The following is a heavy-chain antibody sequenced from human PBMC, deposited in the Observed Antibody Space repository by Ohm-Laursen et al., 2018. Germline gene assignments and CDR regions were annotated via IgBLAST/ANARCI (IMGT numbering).Heavy chain of an antibody. CDR2: ISGSGSRT. D-gene: IGHD2-15*01. CDR3: AKVYYCSGGSCYSWELTNGFDI. V-gene: IGHV3-23*01. Sequence: SQRLSCSASGFTFSSYAMNWVRQAPGKGLEWVSGISGSGSRTYYADSVKGRFTISRDNSKNTVHLQMNSLRAEDTAVYYCAKVYYCSGGSCYSWELTNGFDIWGQGTMVTVSS. CDR1: GFTFSSYA. J-gene: IGHJ3*02.